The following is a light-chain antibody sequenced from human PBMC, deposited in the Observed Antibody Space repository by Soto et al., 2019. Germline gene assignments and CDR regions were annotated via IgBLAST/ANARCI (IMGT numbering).Light chain of an antibody. J-gene: IGKJ5*01. V-gene: IGKV3-20*01. CDR2: GAS. CDR3: QQYGSSAIT. CDR1: QSVSSSY. Sequence: ETVLTQSPGTLSLSPGERATLSCRASQSVSSSYLAWYQQKPGQAPRLLIYGASSRATGIPDRFSGSGSGTDFTLTISRLEPEDFAVYYCQQYGSSAITFGQGPRLEIK.